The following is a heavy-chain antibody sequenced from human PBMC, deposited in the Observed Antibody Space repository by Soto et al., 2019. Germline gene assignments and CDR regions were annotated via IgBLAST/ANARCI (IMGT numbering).Heavy chain of an antibody. CDR3: TRLISAAHDY. CDR2: IRDRAYSYAT. V-gene: IGHV3-73*01. CDR1: GFVFKDSS. Sequence: EVLLVESGGGMVQPGGSLKLSCAASGFVFKDSSIHWVRQASGKGLEWVGRIRDRAYSYATAYAESVKGRFTISRDDSNNTAYLQMRGLQTEDTAIYYCTRLISAAHDYWGQGTLVTVSS. D-gene: IGHD3-10*01. J-gene: IGHJ4*02.